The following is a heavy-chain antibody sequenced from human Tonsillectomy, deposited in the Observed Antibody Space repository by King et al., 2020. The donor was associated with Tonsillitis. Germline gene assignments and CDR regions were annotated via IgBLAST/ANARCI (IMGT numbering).Heavy chain of an antibody. Sequence: VQLVDSGGGLVQPGGSLRLSCAASVFTFSSYAMSWVRQAPGKGLEWVSAISGSVGSTYYADSGKGRFTISRDNSKNTLYLQMNSLRAEDTAVYYCAKGSWQWLAQYFQHWGQGTLVTVSS. CDR3: AKGSWQWLAQYFQH. J-gene: IGHJ1*01. V-gene: IGHV3-23*04. CDR1: VFTFSSYA. D-gene: IGHD6-19*01. CDR2: ISGSVGST.